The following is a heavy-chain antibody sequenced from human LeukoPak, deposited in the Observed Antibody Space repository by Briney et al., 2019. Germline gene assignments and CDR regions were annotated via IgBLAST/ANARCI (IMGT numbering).Heavy chain of an antibody. CDR2: ISAYNGKT. CDR3: ARDDGYSGYDLHATPFDY. D-gene: IGHD5-12*01. V-gene: IGHV1-18*01. Sequence: ASGKVSCKAAGYTFTSYGISWVRQAPGQGLEGRGWISAYNGKTNYAQKLKGRVSMTTDTARRTAYMELSSLRSHDTAVYYCARDDGYSGYDLHATPFDYWGQGTLVTVSS. CDR1: GYTFTSYG. J-gene: IGHJ4*02.